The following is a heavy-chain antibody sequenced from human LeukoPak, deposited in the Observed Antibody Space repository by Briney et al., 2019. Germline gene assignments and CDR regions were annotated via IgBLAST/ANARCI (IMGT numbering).Heavy chain of an antibody. CDR1: GGSISSGGYY. Sequence: SQTLSLTCTVSGGSISSGGYYWSWIRQSPGKGLEWIGYIYHSGSTYYNPSLKSRVTISVDRSKNQFSLKLSSVTAADTAVYYCARESATSGSTDWGQGTLVTVSS. V-gene: IGHV4-30-2*06. D-gene: IGHD3-10*01. CDR3: ARESATSGSTD. CDR2: IYHSGST. J-gene: IGHJ4*02.